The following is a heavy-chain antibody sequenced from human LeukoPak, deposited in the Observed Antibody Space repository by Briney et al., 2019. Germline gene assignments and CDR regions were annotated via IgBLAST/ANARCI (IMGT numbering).Heavy chain of an antibody. Sequence: SETLSLTCTVSGGSISSYYWSWIRQPAGKGLEWIGRIYTSGSTNYNPSLKSRVTMSVDTSKNQFSLKLSSVTAADTAVYYCARGSYYDSSGYYVPEYFQHWGQGTLVTVSS. V-gene: IGHV4-4*07. D-gene: IGHD3-22*01. CDR1: GGSISSYY. CDR2: IYTSGST. J-gene: IGHJ1*01. CDR3: ARGSYYDSSGYYVPEYFQH.